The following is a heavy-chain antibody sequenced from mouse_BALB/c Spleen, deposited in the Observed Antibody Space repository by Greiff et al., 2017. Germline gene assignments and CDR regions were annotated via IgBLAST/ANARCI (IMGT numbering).Heavy chain of an antibody. J-gene: IGHJ4*01. Sequence: EVQGVESGPGLVKPSQSLSLTCTVTGYSITSDYAWNWIRQFPGNKLEWMGYISYSGSTSYNPSLKSRISITRDTSKNQFFLQLNSVTTEDTATYYCARYDYDRYYAMDYWGQGTSVTVSS. CDR3: ARYDYDRYYAMDY. CDR1: GYSITSDYA. D-gene: IGHD2-4*01. CDR2: ISYSGST. V-gene: IGHV3-2*02.